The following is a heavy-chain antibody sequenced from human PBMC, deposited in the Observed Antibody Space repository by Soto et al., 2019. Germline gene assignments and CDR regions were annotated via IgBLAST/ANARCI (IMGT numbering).Heavy chain of an antibody. Sequence: PGGSLRLSCAASGSTFSRYGMHWVRQAPGKGLEWVAVIWYDGSNERYADSVRGRFTISRDDSKNTLYLQMTSLRAEDTAVYYCARGPPSSSVYYYYGMAVWGQGTTVTVSS. CDR1: GSTFSRYG. CDR2: IWYDGSNE. V-gene: IGHV3-33*01. CDR3: ARGPPSSSVYYYYGMAV. J-gene: IGHJ6*02. D-gene: IGHD6-6*01.